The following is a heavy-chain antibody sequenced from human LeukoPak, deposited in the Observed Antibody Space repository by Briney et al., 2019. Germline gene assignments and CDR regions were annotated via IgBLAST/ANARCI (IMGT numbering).Heavy chain of an antibody. CDR3: AVPEGSAPGFDY. CDR2: MNPNSGNT. J-gene: IGHJ4*02. V-gene: IGHV1-8*01. Sequence: ASVKVSCKASGYTFTSYDINWVRQATGQGLEWMGWMNPNSGNTGYAQKFQGRVTMTRNTSISTAYMELSSPRSEDTAVYYCAVPEGSAPGFDYWGQGTLVTVSS. D-gene: IGHD1-26*01. CDR1: GYTFTSYD.